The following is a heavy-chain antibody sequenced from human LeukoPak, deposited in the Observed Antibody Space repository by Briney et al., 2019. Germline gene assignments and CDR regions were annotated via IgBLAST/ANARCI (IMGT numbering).Heavy chain of an antibody. Sequence: GGSLRLSCAASGCIVSSNYMSWVRQAPGKGLEWVSVIYTGGSTYYADSVKGRFTISRDNSKNTVYLQMSSLRAEDTAVYYCAKEGDCSTTSCLTGGLDVWGKGTTVTVSS. CDR2: IYTGGST. CDR3: AKEGDCSTTSCLTGGLDV. J-gene: IGHJ6*04. V-gene: IGHV3-53*01. D-gene: IGHD2-2*01. CDR1: GCIVSSNY.